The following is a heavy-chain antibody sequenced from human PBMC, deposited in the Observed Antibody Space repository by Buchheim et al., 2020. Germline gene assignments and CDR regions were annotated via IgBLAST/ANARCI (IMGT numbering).Heavy chain of an antibody. CDR1: GFTFSIYW. Sequence: EVQLVESGGDLVQPGGSLRLSCAASGFTFSIYWMHWVRQAPGKGLVWVSRIHSDGSSTDYADSVKGRFTISRDNSKNTLYLQMNSLRAEDTAVYYCAKTSSGYLDTFDYWGQGTL. CDR3: AKTSSGYLDTFDY. J-gene: IGHJ4*02. CDR2: IHSDGSST. D-gene: IGHD3-22*01. V-gene: IGHV3-74*01.